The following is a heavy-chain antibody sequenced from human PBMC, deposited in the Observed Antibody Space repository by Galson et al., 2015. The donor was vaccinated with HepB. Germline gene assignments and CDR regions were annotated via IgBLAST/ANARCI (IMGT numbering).Heavy chain of an antibody. V-gene: IGHV3-53*01. CDR1: GFTVSNNY. CDR3: ASLTIA. CDR2: IHNTGNT. J-gene: IGHJ4*02. Sequence: SLRLSCAASGFTVSNNYMTWVRQAPGKGLEWVSVIHNTGNTYHADSVKGRFTISRDNSKNTLYLQMNSLRAEDTAVYYCASLTIAWGQGTLVTVSS. D-gene: IGHD3-10*01.